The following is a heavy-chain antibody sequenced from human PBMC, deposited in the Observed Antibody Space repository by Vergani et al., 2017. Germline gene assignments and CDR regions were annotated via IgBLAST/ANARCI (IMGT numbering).Heavy chain of an antibody. CDR1: GFTFSSYG. V-gene: IGHV3-33*01. CDR3: ARGDYDILTCPKY. J-gene: IGHJ4*02. D-gene: IGHD3-9*01. CDR2: IWYDGSNK. Sequence: QVQLVESGGGVVQPGRSLRLSCLASGFTFSSYGMHWVRQAPGKGLEWVALIWYDGSNKYYADSVKGRFTISRDNSKNTLHLQMNSLRAEDTAVYYCARGDYDILTCPKYWGQGTLVTVSS.